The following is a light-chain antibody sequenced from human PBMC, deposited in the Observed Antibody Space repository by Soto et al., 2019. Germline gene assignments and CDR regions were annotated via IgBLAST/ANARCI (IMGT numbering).Light chain of an antibody. Sequence: QSVLTQPASVSGSPGQSITISCTGTRNYNLVSWFQLHPGEAPKLLIYEVSNRPSGVSNRFSGSKSGNTASLTISGLQAEDEADYYCSSYTSSSTLEVFGTGTKVTVL. CDR3: SSYTSSSTLEV. J-gene: IGLJ1*01. V-gene: IGLV2-14*02. CDR1: RNYNL. CDR2: EVS.